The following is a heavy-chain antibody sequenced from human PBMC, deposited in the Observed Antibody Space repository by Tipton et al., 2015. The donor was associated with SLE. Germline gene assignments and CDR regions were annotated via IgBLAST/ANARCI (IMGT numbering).Heavy chain of an antibody. CDR2: IYNSGNT. CDR3: VKSVVVVSPRDYYYYMDV. V-gene: IGHV4-30-4*08. D-gene: IGHD2-15*01. J-gene: IGHJ6*03. Sequence: TLSLTCTVSGGSIRSGRYYWSWIRQLPGKGLEWIGYIYNSGNTNYNPSLKSRDTLSVDMSKNQFSLRLSSVTAADTGVYYCVKSVVVVSPRDYYYYMDVWGKGTTVTVSS. CDR1: GGSIRSGRYY.